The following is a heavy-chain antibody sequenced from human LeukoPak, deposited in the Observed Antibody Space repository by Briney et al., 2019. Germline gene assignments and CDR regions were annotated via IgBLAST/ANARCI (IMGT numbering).Heavy chain of an antibody. CDR1: GGSISSGGYS. Sequence: PSQTLSLTCAVSGGSISSGGYSWSWIRQPPGKGLEWLGYTSYSGATYYNPSLKSRITISVDTSMNQFSLNLSSVTAADTAVYYCAREGYDSGSYFAFDIWGQGIMVTVSS. V-gene: IGHV4-30-4*07. CDR2: TSYSGAT. J-gene: IGHJ3*02. D-gene: IGHD3-22*01. CDR3: AREGYDSGSYFAFDI.